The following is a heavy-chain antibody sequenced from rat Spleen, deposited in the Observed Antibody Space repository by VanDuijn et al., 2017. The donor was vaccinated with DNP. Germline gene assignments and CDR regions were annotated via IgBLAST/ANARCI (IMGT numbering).Heavy chain of an antibody. Sequence: EVQLVESGGGLVQPGRSLKLSCVASGFTFSDFYMAWIRQAPTKGLEWVASISYDGDDTYYRDSVKGRFTISRDNAKSSLYLQMDSLRSEDTATYYCSTDYMSNWFAYWGQGTLVSVSS. V-gene: IGHV5-20*01. D-gene: IGHD1-2*01. CDR2: ISYDGDDT. J-gene: IGHJ3*01. CDR3: STDYMSNWFAY. CDR1: GFTFSDFY.